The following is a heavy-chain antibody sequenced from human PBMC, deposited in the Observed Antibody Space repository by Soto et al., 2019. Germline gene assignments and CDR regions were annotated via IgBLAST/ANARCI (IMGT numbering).Heavy chain of an antibody. CDR3: ARVGGAPLGAFDI. Sequence: SETLSLTCTVSGASIISYYWSWILQPPGKGLEWIGYMFYSGSTKYNPSLTSRVTVSVDTSKNQFSLKLSSVTAADTAVYYCARVGGAPLGAFDIWGQGTMVTVSS. CDR2: MFYSGST. J-gene: IGHJ3*02. CDR1: GASIISYY. D-gene: IGHD1-26*01. V-gene: IGHV4-59*01.